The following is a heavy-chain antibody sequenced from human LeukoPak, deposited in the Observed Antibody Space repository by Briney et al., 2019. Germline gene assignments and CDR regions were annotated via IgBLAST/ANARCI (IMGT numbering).Heavy chain of an antibody. CDR3: ARDLGGSYEDY. D-gene: IGHD1-26*01. CDR2: INPNSGGT. Sequence: ASVKVSCKASGYTFTGYYMHWVRQAPGQGLEWMGWINPNSGGTNYAQKFQGRVTITRDTSASTAYMELSSLRSEDTAVYYCARDLGGSYEDYWGQGTLVTVSS. V-gene: IGHV1-2*02. J-gene: IGHJ4*02. CDR1: GYTFTGYY.